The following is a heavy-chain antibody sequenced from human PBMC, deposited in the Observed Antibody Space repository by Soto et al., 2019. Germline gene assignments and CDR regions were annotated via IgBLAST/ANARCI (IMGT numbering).Heavy chain of an antibody. D-gene: IGHD6-19*01. Sequence: PGGSLRLSCAASGFTFSSYGMHWVRQAPGKGLEWVAVIWYDGSNKYYADSVKGRFTISRDNSKNTLYLQMNSLRAEDTAVYYCAKDMGRYSSGRDAFDIWGQGTMVTVSS. CDR3: AKDMGRYSSGRDAFDI. V-gene: IGHV3-33*06. CDR2: IWYDGSNK. CDR1: GFTFSSYG. J-gene: IGHJ3*02.